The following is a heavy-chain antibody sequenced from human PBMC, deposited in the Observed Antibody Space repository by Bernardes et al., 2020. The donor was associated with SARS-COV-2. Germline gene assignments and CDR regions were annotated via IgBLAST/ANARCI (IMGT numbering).Heavy chain of an antibody. Sequence: SETLSLTCAVSGYSISSGYYWGWIRQPPEKGLEWMGSMHQSGSTYYNPSLKSRVTISLDMSKNQLSLKLNSVTAADTAVYYCARLGSYSSTWDLDPWGQGTLVTVSS. V-gene: IGHV4-38-2*01. J-gene: IGHJ5*02. CDR1: GYSISSGYY. CDR2: MHQSGST. CDR3: ARLGSYSSTWDLDP. D-gene: IGHD6-13*01.